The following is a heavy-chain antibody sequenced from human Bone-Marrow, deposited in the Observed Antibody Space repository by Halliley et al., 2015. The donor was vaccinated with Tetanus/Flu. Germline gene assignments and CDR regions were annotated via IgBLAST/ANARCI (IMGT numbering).Heavy chain of an antibody. J-gene: IGHJ4*02. CDR2: IHYSGNT. Sequence: EWLGYIHYSGNTNYNPSLGGRVTISVDTSKNQFSLNLRSVTAADTAVYYCVRANRATTGGYWGQGTLVTVSS. CDR3: VRANRATTGGY. V-gene: IGHV4-59*01. D-gene: IGHD1-1*01.